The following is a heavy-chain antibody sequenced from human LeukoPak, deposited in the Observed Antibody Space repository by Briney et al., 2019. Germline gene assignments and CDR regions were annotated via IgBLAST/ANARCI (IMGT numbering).Heavy chain of an antibody. CDR1: GFTFSSYA. J-gene: IGHJ6*03. CDR2: ISYDGSNK. Sequence: GGSLRLSCAASGFTFSSYAMHWVRQAPGKGLEWVAVISYDGSNKYYADSVKGRFTISRDNSKNTLYLQMNSLRAEGTAVYYCAKEGIAVADNCYYYYMDVWGKGTTVTVSS. V-gene: IGHV3-30*04. CDR3: AKEGIAVADNCYYYYMDV. D-gene: IGHD6-19*01.